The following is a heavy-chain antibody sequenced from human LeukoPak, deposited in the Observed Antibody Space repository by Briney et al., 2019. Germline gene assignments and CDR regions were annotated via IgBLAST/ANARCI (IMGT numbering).Heavy chain of an antibody. CDR2: IYYSGST. D-gene: IGHD6-25*01. J-gene: IGHJ5*02. CDR1: GGSISSGGYY. Sequence: SQTLSLTCTVSGGSISSGGYYWSWIRQHPGKGLEWIGYIYYSGSTYCNPSLKSRVTISVDTSKNQFSLKLSSVTAADTAVYYCARDKSGHNWFDPWGQGTLVTVSS. V-gene: IGHV4-31*03. CDR3: ARDKSGHNWFDP.